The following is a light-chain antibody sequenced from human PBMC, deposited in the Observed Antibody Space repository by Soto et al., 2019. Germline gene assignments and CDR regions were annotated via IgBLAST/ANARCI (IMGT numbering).Light chain of an antibody. V-gene: IGKV1-39*01. CDR3: QQGYSPPWT. CDR2: AAS. J-gene: IGKJ1*01. CDR1: QNISKY. Sequence: DIQMTQSPSSLSASVGDRVTITCRAGQNISKYLNWYQQKPGKAPNLLIYAASSLQSGVPSRFSGSGSGTDFILTIGSLQPEDFATYYCQQGYSPPWTFGQGTKVVIK.